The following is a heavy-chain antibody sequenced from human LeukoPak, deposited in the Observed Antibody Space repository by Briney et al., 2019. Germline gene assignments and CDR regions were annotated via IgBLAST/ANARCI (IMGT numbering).Heavy chain of an antibody. J-gene: IGHJ4*02. D-gene: IGHD1-26*01. Sequence: GRSLRLSCIVSGFTLGDYAIYWVRQAPGKGLEWVSGISWNSGRIGYADSVKGRFTISRDNAMNSLYLEMNSLRAEDTAVYYCARDKVGTGATHLDYWGQGTLVTVSS. CDR2: ISWNSGRI. CDR3: ARDKVGTGATHLDY. V-gene: IGHV3-9*01. CDR1: GFTLGDYA.